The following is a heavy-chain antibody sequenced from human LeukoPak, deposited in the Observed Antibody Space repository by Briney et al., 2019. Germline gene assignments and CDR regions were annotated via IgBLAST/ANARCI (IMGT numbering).Heavy chain of an antibody. CDR1: GFTSSSYW. J-gene: IGHJ6*02. V-gene: IGHV3-7*03. CDR3: ARGGGLDV. Sequence: GGSLGLSCAASGFTSSSYWMNWARQAPGKGLEWVASINHNGNVNYYVDSVKGRFTISRDNAKNSLYLQMSNLRAEDTAVYFCARGGGLDVWGQGATVTVSS. D-gene: IGHD3-16*01. CDR2: INHNGNVN.